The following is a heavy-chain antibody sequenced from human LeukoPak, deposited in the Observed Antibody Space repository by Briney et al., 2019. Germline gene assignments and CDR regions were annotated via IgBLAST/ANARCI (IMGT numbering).Heavy chain of an antibody. CDR3: ARLRGYCTATNCWAPNDY. CDR1: GFTFSSYA. J-gene: IGHJ4*02. CDR2: ISYDGSNK. V-gene: IGHV3-30*01. D-gene: IGHD2-8*01. Sequence: GRSLRLSCAASGFTFSSYAMHWVRQAPGKGLEWVAVISYDGSNKYYADSVKGRFTIFRDNSKNTLYLQMNSLRAEDTAVYYCARLRGYCTATNCWAPNDYWGQGTLVTVSS.